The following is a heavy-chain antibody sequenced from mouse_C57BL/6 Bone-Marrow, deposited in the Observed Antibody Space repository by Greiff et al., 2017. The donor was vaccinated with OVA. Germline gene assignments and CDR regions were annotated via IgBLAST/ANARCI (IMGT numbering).Heavy chain of an antibody. CDR1: GFTFSNYW. CDR2: IRLKSDNYAT. Sequence: EVQGVESGGGLVQPGGSMKLSCVASGFTFSNYWMNWVRQSPEKGLEWVAQIRLKSDNYATHYAESVKGRFTISRDDSKSSVYLQMNNLRAEDTGIYYCTGFKYWGQGTTLTVSS. J-gene: IGHJ2*01. V-gene: IGHV6-3*01. CDR3: TGFKY.